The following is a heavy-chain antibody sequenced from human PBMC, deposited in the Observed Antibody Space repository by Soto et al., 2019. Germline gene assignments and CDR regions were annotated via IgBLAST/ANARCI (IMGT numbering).Heavy chain of an antibody. J-gene: IGHJ6*02. CDR1: GVTFRSYF. D-gene: IGHD3-10*01. Sequence: SVKVSCTASGVTFRSYFFHWVRQAPGQGLEWMGGIIPIFGTANYAQKFQGRVTITADESTSTAYMELSSLRSEDTAVYYWASRMVRGVIYYYGMDVWGQGTTVTVSS. V-gene: IGHV1-69*13. CDR3: ASRMVRGVIYYYGMDV. CDR2: IIPIFGTA.